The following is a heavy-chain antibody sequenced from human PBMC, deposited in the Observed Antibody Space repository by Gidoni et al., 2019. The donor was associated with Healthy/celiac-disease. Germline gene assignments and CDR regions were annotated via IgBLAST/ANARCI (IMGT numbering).Heavy chain of an antibody. V-gene: IGHV3-23*01. J-gene: IGHJ4*02. D-gene: IGHD1-26*01. Sequence: EVQLLESGGGLVQPGGSLRLSCAASGFTFSSYAMSWVRQAPGKGLEWVSAISGSGGSTYYADSVKGRFTISRDNSKNTLYLQMNSLRAEDTAVYYCAKDRRIVGATSPNGIDYWGQGTLVTVSS. CDR1: GFTFSSYA. CDR2: ISGSGGST. CDR3: AKDRRIVGATSPNGIDY.